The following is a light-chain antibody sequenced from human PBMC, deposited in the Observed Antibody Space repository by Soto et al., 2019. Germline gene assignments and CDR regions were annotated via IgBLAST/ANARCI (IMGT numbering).Light chain of an antibody. Sequence: DIQLTQSPSFLSASVGDRVTITCRASQSISSYLAWYQQKPGKAPKLLIYAASTLQSGVPSRFSGSGSGTEFTLTISSLQPEDFATYYCQQLNSYPYTVGQGTKLEIK. CDR1: QSISSY. J-gene: IGKJ2*01. V-gene: IGKV1-9*01. CDR2: AAS. CDR3: QQLNSYPYT.